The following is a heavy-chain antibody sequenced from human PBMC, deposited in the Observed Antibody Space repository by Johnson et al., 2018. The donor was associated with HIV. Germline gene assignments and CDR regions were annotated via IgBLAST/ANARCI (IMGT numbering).Heavy chain of an antibody. J-gene: IGHJ3*02. V-gene: IGHV3-23*04. CDR1: GFTFSDYY. CDR3: ATSMGATALAFDI. D-gene: IGHD1-26*01. Sequence: VQLVESGGGLVKPGGSPRLSCAASGFTFSDYYMHWVRQVPGKGLEWVSAISGSGGGTYYAASVKGRFTISRDNSKNTLYLQMNSLRAEDTAIYYCATSMGATALAFDIWGQGTMVTVSS. CDR2: ISGSGGGT.